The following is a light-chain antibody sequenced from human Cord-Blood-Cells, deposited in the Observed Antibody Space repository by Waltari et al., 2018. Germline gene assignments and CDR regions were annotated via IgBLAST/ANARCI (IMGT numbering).Light chain of an antibody. V-gene: IGKV1-9*01. CDR3: QQLNNYPYS. CDR2: AAS. CDR1: QGISSY. Sequence: DIQLTQSPSFLSASVGDRVTITCRASQGISSYLAWYQQKPGKAPKLLIYAASTLQSGVPSRFSGSGSRTEITLTISSLQPEDVSTYYCQQLNNYPYSFGQGTKLEIK. J-gene: IGKJ2*03.